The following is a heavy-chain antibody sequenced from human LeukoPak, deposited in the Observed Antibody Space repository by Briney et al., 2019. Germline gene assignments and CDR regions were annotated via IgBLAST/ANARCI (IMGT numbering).Heavy chain of an antibody. J-gene: IGHJ4*02. Sequence: PGGSLXLSCAASGFTFSSYEMNWVRQAPGKGLEWVSYISSSGSTIYYADSVKGRFTISRDNAKNSLYLQMNSLRAEDTAVYYXARDHLAAATFWGQGTLVTVSS. CDR1: GFTFSSYE. CDR2: ISSSGSTI. D-gene: IGHD6-13*01. V-gene: IGHV3-48*03. CDR3: ARDHLAAATF.